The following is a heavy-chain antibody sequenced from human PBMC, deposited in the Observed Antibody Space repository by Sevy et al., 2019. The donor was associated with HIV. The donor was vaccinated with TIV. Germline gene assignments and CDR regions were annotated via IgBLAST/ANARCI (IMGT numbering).Heavy chain of an antibody. CDR3: VRDFNGYSDY. V-gene: IGHV3-74*01. Sequence: GGSLRLSCVASDLRNYWMHWVRQVPGKGLVWVSRMNQDGNIINYADSVKGRFIISRDNARNTLYLQMNSLRADDTAVYYCVRDFNGYSDYRGQGTLVTVSS. CDR2: MNQDGNII. CDR1: DLRNYW. D-gene: IGHD3-22*01. J-gene: IGHJ4*02.